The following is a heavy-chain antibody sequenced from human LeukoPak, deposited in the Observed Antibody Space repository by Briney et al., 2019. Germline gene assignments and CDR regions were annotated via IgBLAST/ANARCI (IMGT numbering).Heavy chain of an antibody. V-gene: IGHV1-46*01. CDR2: INPSGGST. J-gene: IGHJ4*02. CDR1: GYTFTSYY. CDR3: AKMAVAGATHFDY. D-gene: IGHD1-26*01. Sequence: GASVKVSCKASGYTFTSYYMHWVRQAPGQGLEWMGIINPSGGSTSYAQKFQGRVTMTRDMSTSTVYMELSSLRSEDTAVYYCAKMAVAGATHFDYWGQGTLVTVSS.